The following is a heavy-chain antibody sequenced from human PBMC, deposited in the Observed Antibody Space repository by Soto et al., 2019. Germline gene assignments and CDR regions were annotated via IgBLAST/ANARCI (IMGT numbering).Heavy chain of an antibody. Sequence: GGSLRLSCSASGFTFSSYAMHWVRQAPGKGLEWVSYISSSSSTIYYADSVKGRFTISRDNAKNSLYLQMNSLRDEDTAVYYCARDVLGYSTYNWFDPWGQGTLVTVSS. CDR2: ISSSSSTI. CDR1: GFTFSSYA. V-gene: IGHV3-48*02. J-gene: IGHJ5*02. CDR3: ARDVLGYSTYNWFDP. D-gene: IGHD3-22*01.